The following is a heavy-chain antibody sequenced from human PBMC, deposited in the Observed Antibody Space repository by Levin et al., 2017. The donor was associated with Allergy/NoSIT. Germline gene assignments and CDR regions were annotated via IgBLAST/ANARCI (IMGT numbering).Heavy chain of an antibody. CDR3: ATPGKTECRRGTCNSDFLY. J-gene: IGHJ4*02. Sequence: PGESLKISCKASGYTFTDFWIGWVRQKPGKGLELMGIIYPGDADTRYSPSLEGQVTISVDKSISTAFLQWSTLKASDTAIYYCATPGKTECRRGTCNSDFLYWGQGTQVTVSS. CDR2: IYPGDADT. D-gene: IGHD2-15*01. V-gene: IGHV5-51*01. CDR1: GYTFTDFW.